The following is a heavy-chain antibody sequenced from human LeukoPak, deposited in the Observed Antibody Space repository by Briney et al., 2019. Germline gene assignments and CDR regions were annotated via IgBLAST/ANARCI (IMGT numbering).Heavy chain of an antibody. CDR3: ARDPGYARWFDP. CDR2: IYHSGST. CDR1: GYSISSCYY. Sequence: SETLSLTCAVSGYSISSCYYWGWSRQPPGKGLEWIGSIYHSGSTYYNPSLKSRVTISVDTSKNQFSLKLTSVTAADTAVYYCARDPGYARWFDPWGQGTLVTVSS. J-gene: IGHJ5*02. V-gene: IGHV4-38-2*02. D-gene: IGHD5-18*01.